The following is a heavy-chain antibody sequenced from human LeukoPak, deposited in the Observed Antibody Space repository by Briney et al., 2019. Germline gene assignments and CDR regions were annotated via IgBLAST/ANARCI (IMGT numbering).Heavy chain of an antibody. CDR2: ISGSGGST. V-gene: IGHV3-23*01. CDR1: GFTFSSYG. Sequence: PGGSLRLSCAASGFTFSSYGMSWVRQAPGKGLEWVSAISGSGGSTYYADSVKGRFTISRDNSKNTLYLQMNSLRAEDTAVYYCASNDGIAVAAYPRPFDYWGQGTLVTVSS. J-gene: IGHJ4*02. D-gene: IGHD6-19*01. CDR3: ASNDGIAVAAYPRPFDY.